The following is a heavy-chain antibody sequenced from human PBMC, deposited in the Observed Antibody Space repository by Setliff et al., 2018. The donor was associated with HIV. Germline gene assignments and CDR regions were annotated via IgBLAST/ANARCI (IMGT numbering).Heavy chain of an antibody. V-gene: IGHV4-34*01. Sequence: PSETLSLTCAVYGGSFSNYYWTWIRQPPGKGLEWLGEINHSGSTNYNPSLKSRVTISVDTPKNQFSLRLDSVTAADTAVYYCSRGTFGGVIAQYYFDYWGQGTLVTAPQ. J-gene: IGHJ4*02. CDR1: GGSFSNYY. CDR2: INHSGST. CDR3: SRGTFGGVIAQYYFDY. D-gene: IGHD3-16*02.